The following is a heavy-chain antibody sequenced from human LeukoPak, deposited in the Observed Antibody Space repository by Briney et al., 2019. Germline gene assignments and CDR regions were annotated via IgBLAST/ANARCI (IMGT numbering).Heavy chain of an antibody. CDR3: ARGGTMVRGVMRAFDI. CDR2: INHSGST. D-gene: IGHD3-10*01. Sequence: SETLSLTCTVSGGSISSSSYYWGWIRQPPGKGLEWIGEINHSGSTNYNPSLKSRVTISVDTSKNQFSLKLSSVTAADTAVYYCARGGTMVRGVMRAFDIWGQGTMVTVSS. J-gene: IGHJ3*02. V-gene: IGHV4-39*07. CDR1: GGSISSSSYY.